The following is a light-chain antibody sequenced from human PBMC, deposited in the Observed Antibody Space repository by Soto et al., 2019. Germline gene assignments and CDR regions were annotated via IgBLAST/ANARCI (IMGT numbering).Light chain of an antibody. CDR2: DVS. V-gene: IGLV2-11*01. Sequence: SVLTQPRSVSGSPGQSVTISCTGTSSDVGGYNYVSWYQLHPGKAPKLMIYDVSKRPSGVPDRFSGSKSGNTASLTISGLQAEDEADYYCSSYAGSNTWVFGGGTKLTVL. CDR3: SSYAGSNTWV. J-gene: IGLJ3*02. CDR1: SSDVGGYNY.